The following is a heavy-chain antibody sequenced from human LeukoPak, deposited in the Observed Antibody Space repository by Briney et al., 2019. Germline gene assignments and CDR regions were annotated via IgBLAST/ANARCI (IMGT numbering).Heavy chain of an antibody. J-gene: IGHJ6*03. Sequence: ASVKVSCKASGYTFTSNGISWVRQAPGQGLEWMGGIIPIFGTANYAQKFQGRVTITADESTSTAYMELSSLRSEDTAVYYCAGAGGCVSTSCYKNAYYYMDVWGKGTTVTVSS. CDR3: AGAGGCVSTSCYKNAYYYMDV. V-gene: IGHV1-69*13. CDR2: IIPIFGTA. CDR1: GYTFTSNG. D-gene: IGHD2-2*01.